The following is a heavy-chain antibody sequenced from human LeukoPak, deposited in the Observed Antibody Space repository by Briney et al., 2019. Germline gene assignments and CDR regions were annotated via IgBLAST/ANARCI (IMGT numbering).Heavy chain of an antibody. CDR3: ARDMVRGVIIDVDY. J-gene: IGHJ4*02. CDR2: ISSSSSTI. CDR1: GFTFSSYS. Sequence: PGGSLRLSCAASGFTFSSYSMNWVRQAPGKGLEWVSYISSSSSTIYYADSVKGRFTISRDNAKNSLYLQMNSLRAEDTAVYYCARDMVRGVIIDVDYWGQGTLVTVSS. D-gene: IGHD3-10*01. V-gene: IGHV3-48*01.